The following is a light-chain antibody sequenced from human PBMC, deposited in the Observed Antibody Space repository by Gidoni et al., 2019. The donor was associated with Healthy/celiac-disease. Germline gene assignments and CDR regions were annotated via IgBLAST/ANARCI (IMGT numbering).Light chain of an antibody. CDR1: QGISSY. CDR3: QQLNSYPFT. V-gene: IGKV1-9*01. J-gene: IGKJ3*01. Sequence: DIQLTQSPSFLSASVGDRVTITCRASQGISSYLAWYQQKPGKAPKHLIYAASTLQSGVPSRFSGSGSGREFTLTISSMQHEDVATYYCQQLNSYPFTFGPGTKVEIK. CDR2: AAS.